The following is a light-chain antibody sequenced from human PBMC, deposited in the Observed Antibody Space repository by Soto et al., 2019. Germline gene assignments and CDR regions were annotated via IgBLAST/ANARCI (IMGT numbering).Light chain of an antibody. CDR2: GAS. Sequence: EIVLTQSPGPLSLSPGERSTLSCMASQSVSSSYLAWYQQKPGQAPRLLIYGASSRATGIPDRFSGSGSGTDFTLTISRLEPEDFAVYYCQQYGSSLFTFGPGTKVDTK. CDR3: QQYGSSLFT. J-gene: IGKJ3*01. CDR1: QSVSSSY. V-gene: IGKV3-20*01.